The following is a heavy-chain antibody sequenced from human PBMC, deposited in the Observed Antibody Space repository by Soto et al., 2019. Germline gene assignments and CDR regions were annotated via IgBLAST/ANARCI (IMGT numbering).Heavy chain of an antibody. CDR3: ARGGLYGSYYYYGMDV. V-gene: IGHV3-9*01. Sequence: EVQLVESGGGLVQPGRSLRLSCAASGFTFDDYAMHWVRQAPGKGLEWVSGISWNSGSIGYADSVKGRFTISRDNAKNSRYLQMNSLRAEDTALYYCARGGLYGSYYYYGMDVWGQGTTVTVSS. J-gene: IGHJ6*02. CDR2: ISWNSGSI. CDR1: GFTFDDYA. D-gene: IGHD2-15*01.